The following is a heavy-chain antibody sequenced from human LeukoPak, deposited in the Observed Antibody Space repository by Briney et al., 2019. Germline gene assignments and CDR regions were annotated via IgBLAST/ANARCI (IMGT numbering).Heavy chain of an antibody. Sequence: PGGSLRLSCAASGFTFNNYDMSWVRQAPGKGLEWVSSIRSSSSYIFYADSVKGRFTISRDNAKNSLYLQMNSLRAEDTAVYYCVGGYSYGAFDIWGQGTMVTVSS. J-gene: IGHJ3*02. D-gene: IGHD5-18*01. CDR1: GFTFNNYD. CDR3: VGGYSYGAFDI. V-gene: IGHV3-21*01. CDR2: IRSSSSYI.